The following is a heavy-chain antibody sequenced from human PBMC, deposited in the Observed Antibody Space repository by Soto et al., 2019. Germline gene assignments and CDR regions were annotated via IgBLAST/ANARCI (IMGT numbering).Heavy chain of an antibody. V-gene: IGHV5-51*01. Sequence: GESLNISCKASGYSFSTQWIGWVRQMPGKGLEWMGIIYPADSDTRYNPSFQGQVTISADRSISTAYLQWSSLKASDTAMYYCAGLRYYYDTSRAFDMWGQGTMVTVSS. CDR2: IYPADSDT. J-gene: IGHJ3*02. CDR1: GYSFSTQW. D-gene: IGHD3-22*01. CDR3: AGLRYYYDTSRAFDM.